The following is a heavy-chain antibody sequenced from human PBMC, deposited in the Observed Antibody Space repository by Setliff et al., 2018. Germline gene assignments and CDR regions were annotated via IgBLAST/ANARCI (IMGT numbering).Heavy chain of an antibody. CDR2: IIPILGIA. Sequence: ASVKVSCKASGGTFSSYTISWVRQAPGQGLEWMGRIIPILGIANYAQKFQGRVTITADKSTSTAYMELSSLRSEDTAVYYCARGNYYDSSGYSVDYWGQGTLVTVSS. J-gene: IGHJ4*02. CDR1: GGTFSSYT. V-gene: IGHV1-69*02. CDR3: ARGNYYDSSGYSVDY. D-gene: IGHD3-22*01.